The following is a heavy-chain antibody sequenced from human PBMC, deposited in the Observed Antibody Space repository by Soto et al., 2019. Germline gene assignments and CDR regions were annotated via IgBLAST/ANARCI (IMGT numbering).Heavy chain of an antibody. Sequence: SETLSLTCAVYGGSFSGYYWSWIRQPPGKGLEWIGEINHSGSTNYNPSLKSRVTISVDTSKNQFSLKLGSVTAADTAVYYCARGHSSSWSPHYFDYWGQGTLVTVSS. V-gene: IGHV4-34*01. CDR1: GGSFSGYY. J-gene: IGHJ4*02. CDR2: INHSGST. D-gene: IGHD6-13*01. CDR3: ARGHSSSWSPHYFDY.